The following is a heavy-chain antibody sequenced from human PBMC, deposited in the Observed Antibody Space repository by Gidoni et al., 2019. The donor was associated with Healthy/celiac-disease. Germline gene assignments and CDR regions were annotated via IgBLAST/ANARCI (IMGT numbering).Heavy chain of an antibody. V-gene: IGHV3-13*01. CDR1: GFTSSSYD. Sequence: EVQLVETGGGLVQPGGPLILSCAASGFTSSSYDMLWVRQATGKGLEGVSAIGTAGDTYYPGSVKGRFTISRENAKNSLYLRMNSLRAGDTAVYYCARADTAYYYYYMDVWGKGTTVTVSS. CDR2: IGTAGDT. D-gene: IGHD5-18*01. J-gene: IGHJ6*03. CDR3: ARADTAYYYYYMDV.